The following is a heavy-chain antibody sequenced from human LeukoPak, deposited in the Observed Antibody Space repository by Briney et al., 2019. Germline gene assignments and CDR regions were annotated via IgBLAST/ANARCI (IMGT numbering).Heavy chain of an antibody. CDR3: ARDLMGREANYDLWSGRIYYYYYGMDV. D-gene: IGHD3-3*01. CDR2: ISSSSSYI. Sequence: GGSLRLSCAASGFTFSSYSMNWVRQAPGKGLEWVSSISSSSSYIYYVDSVKGRFTISRDNAKNSLYLQMNSLRAEDTAVYYCARDLMGREANYDLWSGRIYYYYYGMDVWGQGTTVTVSS. V-gene: IGHV3-21*01. J-gene: IGHJ6*02. CDR1: GFTFSSYS.